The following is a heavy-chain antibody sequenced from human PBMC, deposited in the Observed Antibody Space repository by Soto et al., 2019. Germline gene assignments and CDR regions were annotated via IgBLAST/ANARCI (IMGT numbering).Heavy chain of an antibody. CDR2: ISATGTST. J-gene: IGHJ5*02. CDR1: GFTFSSYA. D-gene: IGHD2-2*02. CDR3: AKPTYTVSSAGRKSFDP. V-gene: IGHV3-23*01. Sequence: PGRSLRLSCAASGFTFSSYAMTWVRQAPGKGLEWVSAISATGTSTYYADSVRGRFTVSRDNSKNTLFLVMDSLAVEDTAVYFCAKPTYTVSSAGRKSFDPWGQGTRVTVSS.